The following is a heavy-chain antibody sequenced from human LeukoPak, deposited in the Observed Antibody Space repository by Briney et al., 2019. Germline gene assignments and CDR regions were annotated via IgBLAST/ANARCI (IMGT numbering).Heavy chain of an antibody. Sequence: PGESLRLSCAASGFTFSSYWMHWVRQAPGKGLVWVSHINNVGSGTSYADSVKGRFTISRDNAKNTLYLQMNSLTAADTAVYSCARGLRYCTSTSCLGYYGMDVWGPGTTVTV. CDR1: GFTFSSYW. J-gene: IGHJ6*02. D-gene: IGHD2-2*01. V-gene: IGHV3-74*01. CDR3: ARGLRYCTSTSCLGYYGMDV. CDR2: INNVGSGT.